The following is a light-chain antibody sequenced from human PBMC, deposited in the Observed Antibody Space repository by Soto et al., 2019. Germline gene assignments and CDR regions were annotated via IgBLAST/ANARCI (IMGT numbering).Light chain of an antibody. CDR2: WAS. J-gene: IGKJ1*01. CDR3: QQCANTPET. CDR1: QSVLYSSNNKNY. V-gene: IGKV4-1*01. Sequence: DIVMTQSPDSLAVSLGERATINCKSSQSVLYSSNNKNYLAWYQQKPGQPPKLLIYWASTRESGVPDRFSGSGSGTDFTLTISSLQAEDVAVYYCQQCANTPETFGQGTRVEIK.